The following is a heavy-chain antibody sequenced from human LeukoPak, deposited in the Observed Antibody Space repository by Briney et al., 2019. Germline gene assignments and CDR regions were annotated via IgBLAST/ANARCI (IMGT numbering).Heavy chain of an antibody. CDR2: IGGRGGST. CDR1: GFTFSSYA. J-gene: IGHJ4*02. CDR3: ARSGGTYYYDSSGYCAY. V-gene: IGHV3-23*01. Sequence: GGSLRLSCAASGFTFSSYAMSWVRQAPGEGLEWVSAIGGRGGSTYYADSVKGRFTISRDNSKNTLYLQMNSLRAEDAAIYYCARSGGTYYYDSSGYCAYWGQGTLVTVSS. D-gene: IGHD3-22*01.